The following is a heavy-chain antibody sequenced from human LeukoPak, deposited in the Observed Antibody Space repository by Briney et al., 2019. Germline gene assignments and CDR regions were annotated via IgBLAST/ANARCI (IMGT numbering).Heavy chain of an antibody. D-gene: IGHD4-17*01. J-gene: IGHJ4*02. CDR2: ISDDGRNK. Sequence: GGSLRLSCAASGFSFISYGMHWVRQAPGKGLEWVGVISDDGRNKKYADSVKGRFTISRDNSKDTLYLQMNSLRDEDTAVYYCAKRPSDYGDYVTYFDYWGQETLVTVSS. CDR1: GFSFISYG. CDR3: AKRPSDYGDYVTYFDY. V-gene: IGHV3-30*18.